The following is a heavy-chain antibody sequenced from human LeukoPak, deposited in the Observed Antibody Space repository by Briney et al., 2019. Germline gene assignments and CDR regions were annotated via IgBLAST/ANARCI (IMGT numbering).Heavy chain of an antibody. V-gene: IGHV3-23*01. CDR2: NTGSGGST. Sequence: GVSLRLSCGASGFTDRSYAVIWAPEAPGKGLEEVSANTGSGGSTFYADAVKRRFTISRDNSKNTLYLQMNSLRAEDTAVYYCARRSCSSTSCYPDYYYMDVLGKGTTVSVSS. J-gene: IGHJ6*03. CDR1: GFTDRSYA. CDR3: ARRSCSSTSCYPDYYYMDV. D-gene: IGHD2-2*01.